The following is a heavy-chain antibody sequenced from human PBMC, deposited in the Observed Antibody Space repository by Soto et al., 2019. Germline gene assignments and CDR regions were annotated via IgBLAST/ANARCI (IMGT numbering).Heavy chain of an antibody. J-gene: IGHJ6*02. V-gene: IGHV4-34*01. CDR1: GGSFSGYY. CDR2: INHSGST. D-gene: IGHD6-6*01. CDR3: ARGVAARPRSYYYGMDV. Sequence: LSLTCAVYGGSFSGYYWSWIRQPPGKGLEWIGEINHSGSTNYNPSLKSRVTISVDTSKNQFSLKLSSVTAADTAVYYCARGVAARPRSYYYGMDVWGQGTTVTVSS.